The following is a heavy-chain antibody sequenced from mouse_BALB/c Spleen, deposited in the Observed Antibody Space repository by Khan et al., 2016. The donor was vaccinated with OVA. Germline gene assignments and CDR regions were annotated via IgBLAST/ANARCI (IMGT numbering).Heavy chain of an antibody. CDR1: GFSLTGYG. J-gene: IGHJ4*01. CDR2: IWGDGST. CDR3: ARAYYANYREAMDY. Sequence: QVRLQQSGPGLVAPSQSLSITCTVSGFSLTGYGVNWVRQPPGKGLEWLGMIWGDGSTDYNSALKSRLSITKDNSKSQVFLKMNSLQTDDTARYYGARAYYANYREAMDYWGQGNSVTVSS. V-gene: IGHV2-6-7*01. D-gene: IGHD2-10*01.